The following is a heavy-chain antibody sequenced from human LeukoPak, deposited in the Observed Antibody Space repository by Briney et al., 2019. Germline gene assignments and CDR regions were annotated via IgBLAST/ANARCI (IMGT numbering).Heavy chain of an antibody. CDR3: ATPKEGDSSGFQPGWD. CDR1: GYSISSGYY. V-gene: IGHV4-38-2*02. CDR2: IYHSGST. D-gene: IGHD6-19*01. J-gene: IGHJ4*02. Sequence: PSETLSLTCTVSGYSISSGYYWGWIRQPPGKGLEWIGSIYHSGSTYYNPSLKSRVTISVDTSKNQFSLKLSSVTAADTAVYYCATPKEGDSSGFQPGWDWGQGTLVTVSS.